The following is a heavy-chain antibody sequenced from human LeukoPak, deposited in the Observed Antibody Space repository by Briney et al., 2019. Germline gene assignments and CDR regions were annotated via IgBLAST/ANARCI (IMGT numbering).Heavy chain of an antibody. J-gene: IGHJ4*02. V-gene: IGHV3-23*01. CDR3: AKTTTGYSSGRYPGWPVDY. CDR2: IFGSGGNP. CDR1: GFTFTSYA. Sequence: GGSLRLSCAASGFTFTSYAVYWVRQAPGKGLEWVSGIFGSGGNPHYADSVKGRFTISRDNSKNTVYLQMNSLRAEDTAVYYCAKTTTGYSSGRYPGWPVDYWGQGTLVTVSS. D-gene: IGHD6-19*01.